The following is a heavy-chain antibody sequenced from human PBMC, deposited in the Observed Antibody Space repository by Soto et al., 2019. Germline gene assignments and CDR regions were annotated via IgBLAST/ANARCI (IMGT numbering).Heavy chain of an antibody. CDR3: ARDGGYCTNGVCHENYYYYGMDV. Sequence: GGSLRLSCAASGFTFSSYSMNWVRQAPGKGLEWVSSISSSSSYIYYADSVKGRFTISRDNAKNSLYLQMNSLRAEDTAVYYCARDGGYCTNGVCHENYYYYGMDVWGQGTTVTVSS. CDR1: GFTFSSYS. CDR2: ISSSSSYI. V-gene: IGHV3-21*01. D-gene: IGHD2-8*01. J-gene: IGHJ6*02.